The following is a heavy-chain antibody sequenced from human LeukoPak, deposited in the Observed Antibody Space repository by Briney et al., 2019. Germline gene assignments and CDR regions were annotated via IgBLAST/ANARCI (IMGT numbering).Heavy chain of an antibody. Sequence: ESLKISCKGSGYRFTSYWICWVRQMPAKDLEWMELIYPGDSDTRYSQSFQGQVTISADKSTSTAYLQWSSLKASDTAMYYCARQGEVGGFEIWGQGTQITVSS. CDR3: ARQGEVGGFEI. CDR1: GYRFTSYW. CDR2: IYPGDSDT. V-gene: IGHV5-51*01. J-gene: IGHJ3*02. D-gene: IGHD1-26*01.